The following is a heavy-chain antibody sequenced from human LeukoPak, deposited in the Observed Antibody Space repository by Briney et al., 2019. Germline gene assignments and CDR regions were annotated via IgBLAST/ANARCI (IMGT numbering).Heavy chain of an antibody. V-gene: IGHV3-66*01. D-gene: IGHD6-6*01. J-gene: IGHJ6*02. CDR3: ARVDSSLYYYYGMDV. Sequence: GGSLRLSCAASGFTVSSNYMSWVRQAPGKGLEWVSVIYSGGSTYYADSVKGRFTISRDNSKNTLYLQMNSLRAEDTAVYYCARVDSSLYYYYGMDVWGQGTTVTVS. CDR1: GFTVSSNY. CDR2: IYSGGST.